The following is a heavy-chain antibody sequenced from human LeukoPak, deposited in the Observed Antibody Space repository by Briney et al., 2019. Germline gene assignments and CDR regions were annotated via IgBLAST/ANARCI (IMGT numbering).Heavy chain of an antibody. J-gene: IGHJ5*02. CDR2: INPNTGGT. V-gene: IGHV1-2*02. Sequence: ASEKVSCKASGYTFTGYYMHWVRQAPGQGLEWMGWINPNTGGTNYAQKFQGRVTMTRDTSISTAYMELSRLRSDDTAVYYCARDRTLATVTTEFDTRGQGPLFTVSS. CDR3: ARDRTLATVTTEFDT. CDR1: GYTFTGYY. D-gene: IGHD4-17*01.